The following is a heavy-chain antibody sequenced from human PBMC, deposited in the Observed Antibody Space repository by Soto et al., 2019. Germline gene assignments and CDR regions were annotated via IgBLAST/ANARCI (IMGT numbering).Heavy chain of an antibody. V-gene: IGHV4-59*01. J-gene: IGHJ4*02. Sequence: SETLSLTCTVSGGSIRSYYWNWIRQPPGKGLEWIGYIYYSGSTNYNPSLKSRVTISVDTSKNQFSLKLSSVTAADTAIYYCAREPRQGDRIYYFDYWGQGALVTVSS. CDR2: IYYSGST. D-gene: IGHD2-21*02. CDR1: GGSIRSYY. CDR3: AREPRQGDRIYYFDY.